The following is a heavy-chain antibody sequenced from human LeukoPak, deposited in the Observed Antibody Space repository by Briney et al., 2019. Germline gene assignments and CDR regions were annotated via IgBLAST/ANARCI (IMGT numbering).Heavy chain of an antibody. V-gene: IGHV4-39*07. Sequence: SQTLSLTCTVSGGSISSGSYYWGWIRQPPGKGLEWIGSIYHSGSTYYNPSLKSRVTISVDTSKNQFSLKLSSVTAADTAVYYCARESRELLAAAFDYWGQGTLVTVSS. CDR3: ARESRELLAAAFDY. CDR1: GGSISSGSYY. D-gene: IGHD1-26*01. CDR2: IYHSGST. J-gene: IGHJ4*02.